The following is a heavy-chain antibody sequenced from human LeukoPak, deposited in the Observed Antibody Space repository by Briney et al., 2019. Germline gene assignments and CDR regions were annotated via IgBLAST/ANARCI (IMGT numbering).Heavy chain of an antibody. CDR3: ARSSDIVVVPAAMSWFDP. D-gene: IGHD2-2*01. Sequence: ASVKVSCKASGYTFTSYAMNWVRQAPGQGLEWMGWINTNTGNPTYAQGFTGRFVFSLDTSVSTAYLQISSLKAEDTAVYYCARSSDIVVVPAAMSWFDPWGRGTLVTVSS. CDR2: INTNTGNP. V-gene: IGHV7-4-1*02. J-gene: IGHJ5*02. CDR1: GYTFTSYA.